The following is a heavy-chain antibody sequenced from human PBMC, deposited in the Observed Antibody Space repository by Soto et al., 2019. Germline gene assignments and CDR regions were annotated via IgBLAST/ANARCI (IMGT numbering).Heavy chain of an antibody. D-gene: IGHD3-3*01. CDR3: ARSFWSGYLDY. CDR1: GGSISSYY. J-gene: IGHJ4*02. CDR2: IYYSGST. Sequence: PSVTLSLTCTVSGGSISSYYWSWIRQPPGKGLEWIGYIYYSGSTNYNPSLKSRVTISVDTSKNQFSLKLSSVTAADTAVYYCARSFWSGYLDYWGQGTLVTVSS. V-gene: IGHV4-59*01.